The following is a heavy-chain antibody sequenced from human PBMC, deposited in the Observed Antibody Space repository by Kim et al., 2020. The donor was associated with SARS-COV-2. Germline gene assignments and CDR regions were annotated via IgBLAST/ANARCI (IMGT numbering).Heavy chain of an antibody. V-gene: IGHV1-2*02. Sequence: KVQGRVTMTRDTSISTAYMELSSLRSDDSAVYYCARVHYYGSGSYYGMDVWGQGTTVTVSS. J-gene: IGHJ6*02. D-gene: IGHD3-10*01. CDR3: ARVHYYGSGSYYGMDV.